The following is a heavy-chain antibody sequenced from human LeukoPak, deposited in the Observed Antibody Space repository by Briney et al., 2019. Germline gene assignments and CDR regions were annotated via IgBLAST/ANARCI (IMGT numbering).Heavy chain of an antibody. CDR3: AKGPLRGTAAAIDY. D-gene: IGHD2-2*01. CDR1: GFTFNNYG. CDR2: ISYDGRNI. J-gene: IGHJ4*02. Sequence: PGGSLRLSCAASGFTFNNYGMHWVRQAPGKGLEWVAVISYDGRNIRYPDSVKGRFTIPRDISTDTLWLQMDSLRTEDTAVYYCAKGPLRGTAAAIDYWGQGTLVTVSS. V-gene: IGHV3-30*18.